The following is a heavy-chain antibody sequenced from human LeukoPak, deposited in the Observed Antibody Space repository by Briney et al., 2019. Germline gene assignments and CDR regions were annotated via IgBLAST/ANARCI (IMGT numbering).Heavy chain of an antibody. D-gene: IGHD3-22*01. Sequence: ASVKVSCKASGYTFTGYYMHWVRQAPGQGLEWMGWINPNSGGTNYAQKFQGRVTMTRDTSISTAYMELSRLRSDDTAVYYCARDFHQYYYDSSGPEDYWGQGTLVTVSS. CDR3: ARDFHQYYYDSSGPEDY. V-gene: IGHV1-2*02. CDR2: INPNSGGT. CDR1: GYTFTGYY. J-gene: IGHJ4*02.